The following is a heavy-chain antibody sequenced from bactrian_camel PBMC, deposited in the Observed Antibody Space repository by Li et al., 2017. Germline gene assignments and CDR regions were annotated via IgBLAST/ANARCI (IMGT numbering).Heavy chain of an antibody. J-gene: IGHJ6*01. Sequence: VQLVESGGGLVQPGGSLRLSCAASGFAASTSRMSWVRQVPGKELEWVSSINSGGGSTYYGDHVKGRFTISRDNAKNTLFLQLNSLKTEDTAMYYCTKGTGWGPGFAPWGQGTQVTVS. CDR3: TKGTGWGPGFAP. CDR1: GFAASTSR. CDR2: INSGGGST. D-gene: IGHD5*01. V-gene: IGHV3S40*01.